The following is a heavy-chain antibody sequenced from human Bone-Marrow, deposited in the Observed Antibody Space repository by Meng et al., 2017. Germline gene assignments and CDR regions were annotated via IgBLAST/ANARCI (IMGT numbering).Heavy chain of an antibody. Sequence: VQVGDAVKMPVSSVKVSGKPSGYTFTSYAIHWVSQAPGQRPEWMGWINAGNGNTEDSQKFQGRVTITRDTSASTAYMELSSLTSEDTAVYYCARVYCSSTSCQYYFDYWGQGTLVTVSS. J-gene: IGHJ4*02. CDR2: INAGNGNT. D-gene: IGHD2-2*01. CDR3: ARVYCSSTSCQYYFDY. CDR1: GYTFTSYA. V-gene: IGHV1-3*01.